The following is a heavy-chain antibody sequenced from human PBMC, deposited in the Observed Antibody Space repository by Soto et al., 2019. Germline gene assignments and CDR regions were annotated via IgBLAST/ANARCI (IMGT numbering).Heavy chain of an antibody. CDR2: ISGSGGST. J-gene: IGHJ4*02. CDR1: GFTFSSYA. V-gene: IGHV3-23*01. Sequence: EVQLLESGGGLVQPGGSLRLSCAASGFTFSSYAMRWVRQAPVKGLEWVSAISGSGGSTYYADSVKGRFTISRDNSKNTLYLQMNSLRAEGTAVYYCARRGSGRYYDYWGQGTLVTVSS. D-gene: IGHD6-19*01. CDR3: ARRGSGRYYDY.